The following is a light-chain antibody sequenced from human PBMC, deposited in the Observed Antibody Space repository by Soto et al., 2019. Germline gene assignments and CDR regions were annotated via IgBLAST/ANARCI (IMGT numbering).Light chain of an antibody. V-gene: IGKV3-20*01. CDR1: QSVNSNY. Sequence: EIVLMQSPGTLSLSPGEGATLSCRASQSVNSNYLAWYQQKPGQAPTVLIFDTSRRATGVPDRFSGSGSGTDFTLTISRLEPDDFAVYYCQQYGSSQFTFGPGTKVYIK. CDR2: DTS. J-gene: IGKJ3*01. CDR3: QQYGSSQFT.